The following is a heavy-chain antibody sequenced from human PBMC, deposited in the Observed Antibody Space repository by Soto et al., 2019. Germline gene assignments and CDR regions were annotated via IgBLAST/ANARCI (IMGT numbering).Heavy chain of an antibody. J-gene: IGHJ4*02. V-gene: IGHV4-59*08. CDR1: GYSISSYY. Sequence: PSETLSLTCTVSGYSISSYYWSWIRQPPGKGLEWIGYIYYSGSTIYNPSLKSRVTISVDTSKNQFSLKLSSVTAADTAVYYCARQEFYYYGSGSYPFDYWCQGTLVSVFS. CDR2: IYYSGST. D-gene: IGHD3-10*01. CDR3: ARQEFYYYGSGSYPFDY.